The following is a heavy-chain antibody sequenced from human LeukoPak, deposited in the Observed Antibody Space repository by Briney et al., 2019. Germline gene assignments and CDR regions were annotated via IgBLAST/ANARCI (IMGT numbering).Heavy chain of an antibody. CDR2: IYYSGST. Sequence: PSETLSLTCTVSGGSISSYYWSWIRQPPGKGLEWIGYIYYSGSTNYNPSLKSRVTISVDTSKNQFSLKLSSVTAADTAVYYCARNLPLYSSSWYPFDYWGQGTLVTVSS. CDR1: GGSISSYY. D-gene: IGHD6-13*01. J-gene: IGHJ4*02. V-gene: IGHV4-59*01. CDR3: ARNLPLYSSSWYPFDY.